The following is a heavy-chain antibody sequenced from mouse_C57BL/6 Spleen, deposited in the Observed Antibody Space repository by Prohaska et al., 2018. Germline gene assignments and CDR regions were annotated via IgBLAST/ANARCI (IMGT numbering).Heavy chain of an antibody. CDR3: ARSTTVVVFDY. CDR2: IRNKANGYTT. Sequence: EVKLVESGGGLVQPGGSLSLSCAASGFTFTDYYISWVRQPPGKALEWLGFIRNKANGYTTEYSASVKGRFTISRDNSQSILYLQMNALRAEDSATYYCARSTTVVVFDYWGQGTTLTVSS. J-gene: IGHJ2*01. V-gene: IGHV7-3*01. D-gene: IGHD1-1*01. CDR1: GFTFTDYY.